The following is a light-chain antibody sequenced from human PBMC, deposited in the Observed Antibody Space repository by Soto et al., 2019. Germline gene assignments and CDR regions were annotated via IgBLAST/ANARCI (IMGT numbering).Light chain of an antibody. J-gene: IGLJ1*01. V-gene: IGLV2-14*01. CDR3: SSYTSRTLYV. Sequence: QSALTQPASVSGSPGQAITICCTGTSSDVGGYNYVSWYQQHPGKAPKLMIYEVSNRPSGVSNRFSGSKSGNTASLTISGLQAEDEADYYCSSYTSRTLYVFGTGTKVTVL. CDR1: SSDVGGYNY. CDR2: EVS.